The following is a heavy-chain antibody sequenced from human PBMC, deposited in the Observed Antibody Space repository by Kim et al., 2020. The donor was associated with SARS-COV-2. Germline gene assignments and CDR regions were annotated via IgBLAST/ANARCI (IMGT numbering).Heavy chain of an antibody. CDR3: AKDGRWPKDAFDI. J-gene: IGHJ3*02. Sequence: GGSLRLSCAASGFTLSAYGMSWVRQAPGEGLEWVSAISGGAGVTYYPASVKGRFSISRDNSKNTLYLQMNGLRAEDTAVYYCAKDGRWPKDAFDIWGKGT. CDR2: ISGGAGVT. CDR1: GFTLSAYG. D-gene: IGHD1-26*01. V-gene: IGHV3-23*01.